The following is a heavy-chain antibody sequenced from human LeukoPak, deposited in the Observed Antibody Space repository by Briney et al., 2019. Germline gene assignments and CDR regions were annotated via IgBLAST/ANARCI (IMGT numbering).Heavy chain of an antibody. J-gene: IGHJ4*02. CDR3: ARFGFGELLD. Sequence: ASVKVSCKASGYTFTGYYMHWVRQAPGQGLEWMGWINPNSGGTNYAQKFQGRVTMTTDTSTSTAYMELRSLRSDDTAVYYCARFGFGELLDWGQGTLVTVSS. CDR1: GYTFTGYY. V-gene: IGHV1-2*02. D-gene: IGHD3-10*01. CDR2: INPNSGGT.